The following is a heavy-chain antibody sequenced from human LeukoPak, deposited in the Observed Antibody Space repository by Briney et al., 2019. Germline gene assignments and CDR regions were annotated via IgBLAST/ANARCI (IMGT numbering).Heavy chain of an antibody. CDR3: AGQNFYDSSGYYYTYPAKIDY. D-gene: IGHD3-22*01. CDR1: GGSISSSSHY. Sequence: KPSETLSLTCTVSGGSISSSSHYWGWIRQPPGKGLEWIGSIYYDGNTYYNPSPKSRVTMSVDTSKNQFSLKLSSVTAADTAVYYCAGQNFYDSSGYYYTYPAKIDYWGQGSLVTVSS. CDR2: IYYDGNT. J-gene: IGHJ4*02. V-gene: IGHV4-39*01.